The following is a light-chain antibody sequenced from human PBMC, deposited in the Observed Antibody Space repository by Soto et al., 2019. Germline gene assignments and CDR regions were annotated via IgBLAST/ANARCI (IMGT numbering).Light chain of an antibody. V-gene: IGKV1-5*01. J-gene: IGKJ1*01. CDR3: QQYNSYPWT. CDR1: QSISGW. CDR2: DAS. Sequence: IQITQSPYTLSASVGDRVTITCRASQSISGWLAWYQQKPGKAPKLLIYDASSLESGVPSRFSGSGSGTEFTLTISSLQPDDFATYYCQQYNSYPWTCGQGTKVDI.